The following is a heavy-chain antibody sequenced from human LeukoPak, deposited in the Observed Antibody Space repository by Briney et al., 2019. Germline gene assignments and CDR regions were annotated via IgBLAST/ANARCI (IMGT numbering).Heavy chain of an antibody. CDR1: GYTFTSYG. CDR2: ISAYNGNK. D-gene: IGHD3-16*02. Sequence: ASVKVSCKASGYTFTSYGISWVRQAPGQGLEWMGWISAYNGNKNYAQKLQGRVTMTTDTSTSTAYMELRSLRSDDTAVYYCARDQGFGYYDYVWGSYRLYYFDYWGQGTLVTVSS. J-gene: IGHJ4*02. V-gene: IGHV1-18*04. CDR3: ARDQGFGYYDYVWGSYRLYYFDY.